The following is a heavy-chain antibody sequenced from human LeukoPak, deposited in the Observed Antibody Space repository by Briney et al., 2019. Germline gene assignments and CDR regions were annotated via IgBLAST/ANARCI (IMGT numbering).Heavy chain of an antibody. D-gene: IGHD5-18*01. V-gene: IGHV4-59*01. Sequence: SETLSLTCTVSGGSISSYYWSWIRQPPGKGLEWIGYIYYSGSTNYNPSLKSRVTISVDTSKNQFSLKLSSVTAADTAVYYCARLPPPDIAMVNYNRYFDLWGRGTLVTVSS. CDR2: IYYSGST. J-gene: IGHJ2*01. CDR1: GGSISSYY. CDR3: ARLPPPDIAMVNYNRYFDL.